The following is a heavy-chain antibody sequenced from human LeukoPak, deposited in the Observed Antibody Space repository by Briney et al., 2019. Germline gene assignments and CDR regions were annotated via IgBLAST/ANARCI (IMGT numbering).Heavy chain of an antibody. D-gene: IGHD6-6*01. J-gene: IGHJ4*02. CDR1: GYTFTSYY. Sequence: ASVKVSCKASGYTFTSYYMHWVRQAPGQGLEWMGIINPSGGSTSYAQKFQGRVTMTRDMSTSTVYIELSGLRSEDTALYYCARASRGEQLAGLDYWGQGTLVTVSS. CDR2: INPSGGST. V-gene: IGHV1-46*01. CDR3: ARASRGEQLAGLDY.